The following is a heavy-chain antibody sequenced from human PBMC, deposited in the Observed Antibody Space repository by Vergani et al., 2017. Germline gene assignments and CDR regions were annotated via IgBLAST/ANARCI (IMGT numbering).Heavy chain of an antibody. D-gene: IGHD3-10*01. CDR1: GFTVSSNY. CDR3: ARDGHCGGSGELDY. Sequence: EVQLVEPGGGLIQPGGSLRLSCAASGFTVSSNYMSWVRQAPGKGLEWVSVIYSGGSTYYADSVKGRFTISRDNSKNTLYLQMNSLRAEDTAVYYCARDGHCGGSGELDYWGQGTLVTVSS. V-gene: IGHV3-53*01. J-gene: IGHJ4*02. CDR2: IYSGGST.